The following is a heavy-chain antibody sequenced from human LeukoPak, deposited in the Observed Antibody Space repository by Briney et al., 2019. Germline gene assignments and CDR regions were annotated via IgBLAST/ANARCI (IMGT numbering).Heavy chain of an antibody. CDR1: GYSISSGYY. J-gene: IGHJ4*02. CDR2: IYHSGST. D-gene: IGHD1-26*01. CDR3: ASSASGSYYGPFDY. V-gene: IGHV4-38-2*02. Sequence: PSETLSLTCTVSGYSISSGYYWAWIRQPPGKGLEWIGNIYHSGSTYYNPSLKSRVTISVDTSKNQFSLKLNSVTAADTAVYYCASSASGSYYGPFDYWGQGTLVTVSS.